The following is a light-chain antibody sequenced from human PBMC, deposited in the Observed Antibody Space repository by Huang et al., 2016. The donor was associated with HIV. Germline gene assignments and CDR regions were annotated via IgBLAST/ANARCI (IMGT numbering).Light chain of an antibody. V-gene: IGKV3-20*01. J-gene: IGKJ1*01. CDR2: GAS. CDR3: QQYDSSPWT. Sequence: IVLKPSPGTLSLVPGGRATPPSRASHRVGSSYLAWYQQKPGQAPRLLFYGASSRATGIPDRFSGSGSGTDFTLTISRLEPEDFAVYYCQQYDSSPWTFGQGTKVEIK. CDR1: HRVGSSY.